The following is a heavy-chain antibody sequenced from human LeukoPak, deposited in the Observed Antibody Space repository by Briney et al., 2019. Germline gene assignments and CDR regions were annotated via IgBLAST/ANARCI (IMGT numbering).Heavy chain of an antibody. CDR2: MNPNSGNT. D-gene: IGHD3-3*01. V-gene: IGHV1-8*01. Sequence: ASVKVSCKASGYTFTSYDINWVRQATGQGLEWMGWMNPNSGNTGYAQKFQGRVTMTEDTSTDTAYMELSSLRSEDTAVYYCASGITIFGVVIKDWFDPWGQGTLVTVSS. CDR3: ASGITIFGVVIKDWFDP. CDR1: GYTFTSYD. J-gene: IGHJ5*02.